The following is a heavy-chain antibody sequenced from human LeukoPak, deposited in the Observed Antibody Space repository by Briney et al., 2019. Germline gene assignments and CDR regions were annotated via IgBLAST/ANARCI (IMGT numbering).Heavy chain of an antibody. Sequence: GGSLRLSCAASGFTFSRYWMSWVRQAPGKGLEWVANIKEDGGEKFHVDSVKGRFTISRDNAKNSLYLQMNSLRAEDTALYYCANSYDSSGYYYEPLDYWGQGTLVTVSS. CDR1: GFTFSRYW. V-gene: IGHV3-7*03. D-gene: IGHD3-22*01. CDR2: IKEDGGEK. CDR3: ANSYDSSGYYYEPLDY. J-gene: IGHJ4*02.